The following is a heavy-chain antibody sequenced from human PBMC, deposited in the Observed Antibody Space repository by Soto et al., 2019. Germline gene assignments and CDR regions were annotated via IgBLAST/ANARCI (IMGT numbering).Heavy chain of an antibody. CDR2: VSGSGAKT. Sequence: EVQLLESGGDLVQPGGSLRLSCAASGFTFSSYAMSWVRQAPGKGLEWVSAVSGSGAKTYYADAVKGRFTISRDNSKNTVYLEMNRLGAEDTALYYCARPPSVVGGEGHYYGMDVWGQGTTVIVSS. J-gene: IGHJ6*01. D-gene: IGHD2-15*01. CDR3: ARPPSVVGGEGHYYGMDV. V-gene: IGHV3-23*01. CDR1: GFTFSSYA.